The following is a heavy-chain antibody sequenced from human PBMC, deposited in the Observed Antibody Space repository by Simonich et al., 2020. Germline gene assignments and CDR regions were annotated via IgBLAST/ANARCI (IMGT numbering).Heavy chain of an antibody. CDR3: AKDLGERITMIVVVIDAFDI. Sequence: GGGLVQPGGSLRLSCAASGFTFSSYAMSWVRQAPGKGLEWVSAISGSGGSTYYADSVKCRFIISRDNSKNTLYLQMNSLRAEDTAVYYCAKDLGERITMIVVVIDAFDIWGQGTMVTVSS. V-gene: IGHV3-23*01. CDR1: GFTFSSYA. D-gene: IGHD3-22*01. CDR2: ISGSGGST. J-gene: IGHJ3*02.